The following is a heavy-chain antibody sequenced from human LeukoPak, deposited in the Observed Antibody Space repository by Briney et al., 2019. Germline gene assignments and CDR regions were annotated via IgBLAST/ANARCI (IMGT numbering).Heavy chain of an antibody. J-gene: IGHJ4*02. Sequence: ASVKVSCKASGYTFTSYYMHWVRQAPGQGLEWMGIINPSGGSTSYAQKFQGRVTMTRDTSTSTVYMELSSLRSENTAVYYRANWIVVITSSIRDYYFDSWGQGTLVTVSS. V-gene: IGHV1-46*01. CDR2: INPSGGST. D-gene: IGHD3-22*01. CDR1: GYTFTSYY. CDR3: ANWIVVITSSIRDYYFDS.